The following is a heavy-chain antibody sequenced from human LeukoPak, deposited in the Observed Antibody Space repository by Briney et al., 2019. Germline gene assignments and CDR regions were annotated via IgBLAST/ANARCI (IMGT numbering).Heavy chain of an antibody. CDR2: INSDGSST. V-gene: IGHV3-74*01. Sequence: PGGSLSLSCAASGFTFSSYWMHWVRQAPGRGLVWVSRINSDGSSTSYADSVKGRFTISRDNAKNTLYLQMNSLRAEDTAVYYCARDGVAAAANDAFDIWGQGTMVTVSS. J-gene: IGHJ3*02. D-gene: IGHD6-13*01. CDR1: GFTFSSYW. CDR3: ARDGVAAAANDAFDI.